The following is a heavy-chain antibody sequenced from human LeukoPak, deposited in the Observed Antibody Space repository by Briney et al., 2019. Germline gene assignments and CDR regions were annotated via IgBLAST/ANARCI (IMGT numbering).Heavy chain of an antibody. CDR2: IYYRGSP. CDR3: ARGSYYYDSSGYYHGFDP. CDR1: GGPISRGDYY. Sequence: SQPLSLPCTVSGGPISRGDYYWSWIRQPPAKGLARIGYIYYRGSPYYTPSLKSRVTTSVDTSKNQFSLKLSSVTAADTAVYYCARGSYYYDSSGYYHGFDPWGQGTLVTVSS. D-gene: IGHD3-22*01. V-gene: IGHV4-30-4*01. J-gene: IGHJ5*02.